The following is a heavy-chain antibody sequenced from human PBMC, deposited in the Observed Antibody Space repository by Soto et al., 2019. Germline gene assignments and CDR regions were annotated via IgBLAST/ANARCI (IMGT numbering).Heavy chain of an antibody. CDR1: GYSFTSYW. D-gene: IGHD3-3*01. Sequence: PGESLKISCKGSGYSFTSYWIGWVRQMPGKGLEWMGIIYPGDSDTRYSPSFQGQVTISADKSISTAYLQWSSLKASDTAMYYCARGRNLEWLLSWVPTPDYWGQGTLVTVSS. J-gene: IGHJ4*02. CDR3: ARGRNLEWLLSWVPTPDY. V-gene: IGHV5-51*01. CDR2: IYPGDSDT.